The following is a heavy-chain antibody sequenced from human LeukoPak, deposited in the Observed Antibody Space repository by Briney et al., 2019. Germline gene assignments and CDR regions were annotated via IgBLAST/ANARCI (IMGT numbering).Heavy chain of an antibody. CDR1: GFTFDDYG. J-gene: IGHJ4*02. V-gene: IGHV3-20*04. CDR2: INWNGGST. CDR3: ARLGLSSGWYEGFDY. Sequence: GGSLRLSCAASGFTFDDYGMSWVRQAPGEGLEWVSGINWNGGSTGYADSVKGRFTISRDNAKNSLYLQMNSLRAEDTAVYYCARLGLSSGWYEGFDYWGQGTLVTVSS. D-gene: IGHD6-19*01.